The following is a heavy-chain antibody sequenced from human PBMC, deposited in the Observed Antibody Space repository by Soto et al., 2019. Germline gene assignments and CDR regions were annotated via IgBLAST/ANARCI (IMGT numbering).Heavy chain of an antibody. CDR1: GFTFSSYG. J-gene: IGHJ6*02. CDR3: ARELQYYYYGMDV. D-gene: IGHD4-4*01. CDR2: IWYDGSNK. V-gene: IGHV3-33*01. Sequence: GGSLRLSCAASGFTFSSYGMHWVRQAPGKGLEWVAVIWYDGSNKYYADSVKGRFTISRDNSKNTLYLQMNSLRAEDTAVYYCARELQYYYYGMDVWGQGTTVTVSS.